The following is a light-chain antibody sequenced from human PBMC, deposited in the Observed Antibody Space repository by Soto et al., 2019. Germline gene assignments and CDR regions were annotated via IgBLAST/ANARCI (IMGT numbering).Light chain of an antibody. CDR2: DAS. CDR3: ELYGSSPPSIT. CDR1: HSVSSDY. V-gene: IGKV3-20*01. J-gene: IGKJ5*01. Sequence: EIVLTQSPGTLSLSPGERATLSCRASHSVSSDYLAWYQQKPGQAPRLLIYDASSRATGIPDRFSGSGSGTDLTLTISSLEPEDFAVYYCELYGSSPPSITFGQGTRLEIK.